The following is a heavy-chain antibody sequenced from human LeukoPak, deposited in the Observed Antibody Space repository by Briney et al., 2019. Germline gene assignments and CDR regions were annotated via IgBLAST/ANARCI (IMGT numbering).Heavy chain of an antibody. CDR3: ARGPGGYSYGYYFDY. D-gene: IGHD5-18*01. CDR1: GGSISSYY. V-gene: IGHV4-59*01. CDR2: FYYSGST. Sequence: PSETLSLTCAVSGGSISSYYWSWIRQPPGKRLEWIGFFYYSGSTNYNPSLKSRVTISVDTSKNHFSLKLSSVTAAVTAVYYCARGPGGYSYGYYFDYWGQGTLVTVSS. J-gene: IGHJ4*02.